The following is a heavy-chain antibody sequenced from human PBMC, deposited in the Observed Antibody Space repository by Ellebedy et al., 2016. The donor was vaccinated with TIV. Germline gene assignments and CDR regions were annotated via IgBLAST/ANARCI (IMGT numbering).Heavy chain of an antibody. CDR1: GVSMNDGGFY. V-gene: IGHV4-31*03. CDR3: ARGTGAAGLLDY. CDR2: IYYTGRT. D-gene: IGHD1-14*01. Sequence: SETLSLTXTISGVSMNDGGFYWTWIRQHPGKGLEWIGNIYYTGRTFYNPSLESRVTISVDASKNQFSLKLSPVSDADTALYFCARGTGAAGLLDYWGQGTLVSVSS. J-gene: IGHJ4*02.